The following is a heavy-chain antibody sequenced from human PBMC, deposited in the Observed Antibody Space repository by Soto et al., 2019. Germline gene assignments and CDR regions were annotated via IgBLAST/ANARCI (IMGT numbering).Heavy chain of an antibody. V-gene: IGHV1-2*02. D-gene: IGHD3-22*01. Sequence: ASVKVSCKASGYTFTGYYMHWVRQAPGQGLEWMGWINPNSGGTNYAQKFQGRVTMTRDTSISTAYMELSRLRSDDTAVYYCARAVGSYYYDSSGYYYDYWGQGTLVTVSS. J-gene: IGHJ4*02. CDR1: GYTFTGYY. CDR3: ARAVGSYYYDSSGYYYDY. CDR2: INPNSGGT.